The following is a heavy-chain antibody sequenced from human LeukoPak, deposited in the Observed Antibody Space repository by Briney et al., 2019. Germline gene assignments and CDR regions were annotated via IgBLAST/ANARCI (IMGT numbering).Heavy chain of an antibody. D-gene: IGHD7-27*01. CDR3: ARVWGSIDY. J-gene: IGHJ4*02. V-gene: IGHV1-8*01. Sequence: ASVKVSCKTSGYTFTNYDINWVRQATGHGVEWVGWMNPKSGNTGSAQRFQGRVTLTRDTSISTAYMELSSLRSEDTAIYYCARVWGSIDYGGQGTLVTVS. CDR2: MNPKSGNT. CDR1: GYTFTNYD.